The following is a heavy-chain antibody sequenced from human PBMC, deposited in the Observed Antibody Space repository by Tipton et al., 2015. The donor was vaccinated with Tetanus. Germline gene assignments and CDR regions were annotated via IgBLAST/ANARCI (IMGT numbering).Heavy chain of an antibody. CDR2: INPKSGGT. CDR3: ARLYCSGGSCYQDY. V-gene: IGHV1-2*02. CDR1: GYSFTDYY. D-gene: IGHD2-15*01. Sequence: QLVQSGAEVKKPGASVKVSCKASGYSFTDYYMHWVRQAPGQGLEWMGWINPKSGGTNYAQKFQGRVTMTRDTSISTAYMELSSLRSEDTAVYYCARLYCSGGSCYQDYWGQGTLVTVSS. J-gene: IGHJ4*02.